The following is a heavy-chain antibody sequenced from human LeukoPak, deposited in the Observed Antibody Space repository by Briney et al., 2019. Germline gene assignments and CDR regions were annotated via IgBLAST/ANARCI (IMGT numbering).Heavy chain of an antibody. CDR3: ARAPARGQSWFGEFLLDY. Sequence: SETLSLTCTVSGYSISSGYYWGWIRQPPGKGLEWIASMYHIGSTYYNPSLKSRVTISVDTSKNQFSLKLSSVTAADTAVYYCARAPARGQSWFGEFLLDYWGQGTLVTVSS. D-gene: IGHD3-10*01. J-gene: IGHJ4*02. CDR2: MYHIGST. V-gene: IGHV4-38-2*02. CDR1: GYSISSGYY.